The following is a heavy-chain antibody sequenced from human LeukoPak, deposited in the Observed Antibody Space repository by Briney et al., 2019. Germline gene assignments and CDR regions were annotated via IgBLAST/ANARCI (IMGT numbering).Heavy chain of an antibody. CDR2: IYYSGST. CDR3: ARGVSSGWYHY. CDR1: DDSITMYY. D-gene: IGHD6-19*01. V-gene: IGHV4-59*01. J-gene: IGHJ4*02. Sequence: SETLSHTCTVSDDSITMYYWTWIRQPPGKGLEWIGYIYYSGSTNYNPSLKSRVTISVDTSKNQFSLKLSSVTAADTAVYYCARGVSSGWYHYWGQGTLVTVSS.